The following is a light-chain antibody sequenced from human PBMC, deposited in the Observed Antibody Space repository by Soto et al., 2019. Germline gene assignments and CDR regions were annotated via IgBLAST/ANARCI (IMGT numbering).Light chain of an antibody. CDR2: LNSDGSH. CDR1: SGHSSYA. V-gene: IGLV4-69*01. Sequence: QPVLTQSPSASASLGASVKLTCTLSSGHSSYAIAWHQQQPEKGPRYLMKLNSDGSHSKGDGIPDRFSGSSSGAERYLTISSLQSXDEADYYCQTWGTGIQVFGGGTKVTVL. CDR3: QTWGTGIQV. J-gene: IGLJ2*01.